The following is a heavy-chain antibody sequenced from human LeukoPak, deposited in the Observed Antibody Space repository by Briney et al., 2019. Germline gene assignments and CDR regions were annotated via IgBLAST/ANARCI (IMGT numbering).Heavy chain of an antibody. Sequence: GGSLRLSCAASGFTVSSNYMSWVRQAPGKGLEWVSIIYSGGSTSYTDSVKGRFTISRDNSKNTLYLQMNSLRAEDTAVYYCARTNYDILTDRAFDIWGQGTMVTVSS. CDR3: ARTNYDILTDRAFDI. D-gene: IGHD3-9*01. CDR2: IYSGGST. J-gene: IGHJ3*02. V-gene: IGHV3-66*01. CDR1: GFTVSSNY.